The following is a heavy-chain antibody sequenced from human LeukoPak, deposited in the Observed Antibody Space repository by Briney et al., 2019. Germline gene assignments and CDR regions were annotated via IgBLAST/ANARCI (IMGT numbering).Heavy chain of an antibody. J-gene: IGHJ4*02. D-gene: IGHD6-13*01. CDR2: ISGSSSYI. V-gene: IGHV3-21*01. Sequence: GGSLRLSCAASGFTFRTYTLNWVRQAPGKGLEWLSSISGSSSYIYYADSVRGRFTISRDNAKNSLYLQMSSLRAEDTAMYFCARETVAYGSSLIDYWGQGTLVTVSS. CDR3: ARETVAYGSSLIDY. CDR1: GFTFRTYT.